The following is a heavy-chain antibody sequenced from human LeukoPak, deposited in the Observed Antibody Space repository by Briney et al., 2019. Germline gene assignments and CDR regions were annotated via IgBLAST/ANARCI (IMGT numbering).Heavy chain of an antibody. Sequence: SETLSLTCTVSGGSISSYYWSWIRQPPGKGLEWIGYIYTSGSTNYNPSLMSRVTISVDTSKNQFSLKLSSVTAADTAVYYCASFSVSGDYMDVWGKGTTVTVSS. CDR1: GGSISSYY. D-gene: IGHD1-26*01. CDR3: ASFSVSGDYMDV. J-gene: IGHJ6*03. CDR2: IYTSGST. V-gene: IGHV4-4*09.